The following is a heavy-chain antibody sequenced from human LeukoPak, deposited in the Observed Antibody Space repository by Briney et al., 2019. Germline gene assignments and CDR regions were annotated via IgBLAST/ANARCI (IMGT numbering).Heavy chain of an antibody. Sequence: GESLKISCKGSGYSFTSYWIGWVRQMPGEGLEWMGIIYPGDSDTRYSPSFQGQVTISADKSISTAYLQWSSLKASDTAMYYCARNPDYYDSSGYLDYWGQGTLVTVSS. CDR2: IYPGDSDT. CDR3: ARNPDYYDSSGYLDY. J-gene: IGHJ4*02. CDR1: GYSFTSYW. V-gene: IGHV5-51*01. D-gene: IGHD3-22*01.